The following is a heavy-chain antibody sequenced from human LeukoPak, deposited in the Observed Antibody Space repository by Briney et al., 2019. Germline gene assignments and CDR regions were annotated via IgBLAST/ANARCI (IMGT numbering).Heavy chain of an antibody. V-gene: IGHV4-31*03. CDR2: IYYSGST. J-gene: IGHJ6*02. CDR3: ARAFSPRSGSSWHVYYYYGMDV. Sequence: SETLSLTCTVSGGSISSGGYYWSWIRQHPGKGLEWIGYIYYSGSTYYNPSLKSRVTISVGTSKNQFSLKLSSVTAADTAVYYCARAFSPRSGSSWHVYYYYGMDVWGQGTTVTVSS. CDR1: GGSISSGGYY. D-gene: IGHD6-13*01.